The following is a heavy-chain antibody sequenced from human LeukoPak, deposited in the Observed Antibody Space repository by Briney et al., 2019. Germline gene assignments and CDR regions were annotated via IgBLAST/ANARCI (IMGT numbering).Heavy chain of an antibody. CDR2: ISSSSSTI. Sequence: GGSLRFSCAASGFTFSSYSMNWVRQAPGKGLEWVSYISSSSSTIYYADSVKGRFTISRDNAKNSLYLQMNSLRAEDTAVYYCASTRTDYEGGDYFDYWGQGTLVTVSS. J-gene: IGHJ4*02. CDR1: GFTFSSYS. CDR3: ASTRTDYEGGDYFDY. V-gene: IGHV3-48*01. D-gene: IGHD4-17*01.